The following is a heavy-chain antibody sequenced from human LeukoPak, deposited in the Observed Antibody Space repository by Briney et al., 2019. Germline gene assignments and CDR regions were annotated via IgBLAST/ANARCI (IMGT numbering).Heavy chain of an antibody. CDR3: ARGDDSGYYDYFDH. CDR1: GFTVDSNY. Sequence: GGSLRLSCAASGFTVDSNYLSWVRQAPGKGLEWVSTIYTGGNTYYAASVKGRFTISRDFSKNTVFLHMNSLRAEDTAMYYCARGDDSGYYDYFDHWGQGALVTVSS. D-gene: IGHD3-22*01. V-gene: IGHV3-53*01. CDR2: IYTGGNT. J-gene: IGHJ4*02.